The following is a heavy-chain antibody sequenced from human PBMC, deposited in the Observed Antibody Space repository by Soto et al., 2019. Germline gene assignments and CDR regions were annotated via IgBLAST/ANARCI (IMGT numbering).Heavy chain of an antibody. CDR1: GFTFNNYN. D-gene: IGHD2-2*01. J-gene: IGHJ5*02. CDR3: ARHLVPGAVRGFDP. V-gene: IGHV3-21*01. CDR2: ISTDSKYI. Sequence: EVQLVESGGGLVQPGGSLRLSCAASGFTFNNYNMNWVRQAPGKGLEWVSSISTDSKYIYYADSVKGRFTISRDNANNALYLQMNSLRAEDTAVYYCARHLVPGAVRGFDPWGQGTLVTVSS.